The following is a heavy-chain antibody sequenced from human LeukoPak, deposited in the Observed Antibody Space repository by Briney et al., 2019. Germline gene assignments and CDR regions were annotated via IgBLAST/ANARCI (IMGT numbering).Heavy chain of an antibody. V-gene: IGHV3-74*01. J-gene: IGHJ3*02. CDR2: ISTDGSST. CDR3: VREYSSSSGRAFDI. Sequence: PGGSLRLSGAASGFTFSSYWMPWVRQAPGKGLVWVSRISTDGSSTNSADSVKGRLTISRDNAKNTLYLQMNSLRAEDTAVYYCVREYSSSSGRAFDIWGQGTMVTVSP. D-gene: IGHD6-6*01. CDR1: GFTFSSYW.